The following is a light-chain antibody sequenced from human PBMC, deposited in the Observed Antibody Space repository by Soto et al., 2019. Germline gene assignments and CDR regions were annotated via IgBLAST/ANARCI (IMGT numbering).Light chain of an antibody. CDR1: QSISSN. J-gene: IGKJ4*01. Sequence: EIVLAQSPATLSVSPGEGATLSCRASQSISSNLAWYQQKPVHAPRLVIFDASTRATGIPDRFTGRGSGTEFTLTISSLQSEDSAVYFCQQYNDWPPITFGGGTKVDI. CDR3: QQYNDWPPIT. CDR2: DAS. V-gene: IGKV3-15*01.